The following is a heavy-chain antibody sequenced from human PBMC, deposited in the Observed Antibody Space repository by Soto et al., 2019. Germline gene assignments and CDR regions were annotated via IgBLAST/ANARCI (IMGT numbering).Heavy chain of an antibody. Sequence: ASVKVSCKASGYTFTSYGISWVRQAPGQGLEWMGWSSAYNGNTNYAQKLQGRVTMTTDTSTSTAYMELRSLRSDDTAVYYCARDTYYYDSSGYYRPDVYYYYGMDVWGQGTTVTVSS. J-gene: IGHJ6*02. CDR1: GYTFTSYG. CDR2: SSAYNGNT. V-gene: IGHV1-18*01. CDR3: ARDTYYYDSSGYYRPDVYYYYGMDV. D-gene: IGHD3-22*01.